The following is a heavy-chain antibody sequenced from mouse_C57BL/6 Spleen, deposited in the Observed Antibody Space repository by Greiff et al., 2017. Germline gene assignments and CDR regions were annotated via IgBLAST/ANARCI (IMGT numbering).Heavy chain of an antibody. CDR1: GYEFSSSW. Sequence: QVQLQQSGAELVKPGASVKISCKASGYEFSSSWMNWVKQRPGKGLEWIGQIYPGDGETNYNGKVKGKATLTSDKSSSTAYMQLSSLTSEDSAVYFCARPYEGVDYWGQGTTLTVAS. J-gene: IGHJ2*01. CDR3: ARPYEGVDY. V-gene: IGHV1-80*01. D-gene: IGHD2-12*01. CDR2: IYPGDGET.